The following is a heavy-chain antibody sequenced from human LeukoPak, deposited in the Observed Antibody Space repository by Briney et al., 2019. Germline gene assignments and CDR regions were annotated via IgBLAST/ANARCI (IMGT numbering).Heavy chain of an antibody. CDR1: GYTFTSYG. Sequence: ASVRVSCKASGYTFTSYGISWVRQAPGQGLEWMGWISAYNGNTNYAQKLQGRVTITTDTSTSTAYMELRSLRADDTAVYYCARGSDYYYDSSGYYYSPFDYWGQGTLVTVSS. D-gene: IGHD3-22*01. CDR2: ISAYNGNT. J-gene: IGHJ4*02. CDR3: ARGSDYYYDSSGYYYSPFDY. V-gene: IGHV1-18*01.